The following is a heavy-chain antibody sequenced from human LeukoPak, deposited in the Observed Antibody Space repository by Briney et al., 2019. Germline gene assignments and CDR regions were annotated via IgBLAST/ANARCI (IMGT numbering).Heavy chain of an antibody. Sequence: SETLSLTRTVSGGSISSYYWSWVRQPPGKGLEWIGYIYYSGSTNYNPSLKSRVTISVDTSKNQFSLKLSSVTAADTAVYYCARLGEMGLRYSADYWGQGTLVTVSS. D-gene: IGHD5-18*01. CDR3: ARLGEMGLRYSADY. V-gene: IGHV4-59*01. CDR1: GGSISSYY. CDR2: IYYSGST. J-gene: IGHJ4*02.